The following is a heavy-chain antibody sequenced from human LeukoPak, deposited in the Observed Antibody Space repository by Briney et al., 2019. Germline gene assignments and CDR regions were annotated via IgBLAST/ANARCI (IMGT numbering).Heavy chain of an antibody. Sequence: GGSLRLSCAASGFTFSSSWMSWVRQAPGKGLEWVTNIKPDGSEKYYVDSVKGRFTISRDNSKNTLYLQMNSLRAEDTAVYYCASRPPSPHYYYGMDVWGQGTTVTVSS. CDR3: ASRPPSPHYYYGMDV. V-gene: IGHV3-7*01. J-gene: IGHJ6*02. CDR2: IKPDGSEK. CDR1: GFTFSSSW.